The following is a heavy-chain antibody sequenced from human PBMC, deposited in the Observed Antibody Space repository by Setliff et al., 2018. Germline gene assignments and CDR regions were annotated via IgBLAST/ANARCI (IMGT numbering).Heavy chain of an antibody. J-gene: IGHJ6*03. D-gene: IGHD3-22*01. CDR3: AKSPPGCYDSSGWHQRNYYMDV. V-gene: IGHV7-4-1*02. CDR2: INTNTGNP. CDR1: GYSFTSYA. Sequence: AASVKVSCKASGYSFTSYAMNWVRQAPAQGLEWMGWINTNTGNPTYAQGFTGRFVFSLDTSVSTAYLQISSLKAEDTAVYYCAKSPPGCYDSSGWHQRNYYMDVWGKGTTVTVSS.